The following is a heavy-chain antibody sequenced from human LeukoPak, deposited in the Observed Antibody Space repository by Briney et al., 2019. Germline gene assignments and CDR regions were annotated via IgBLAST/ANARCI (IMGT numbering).Heavy chain of an antibody. CDR2: IYYSGST. D-gene: IGHD1-7*01. V-gene: IGHV4-59*01. Sequence: SETLSLTCTVSGGSISSYYWSWIRQPPGKGLEWIGYIYYSGSTNYNPSLKSRVTISVDTSKNQFSLKLSSVTAADTAVYYCARDNGNYGSSRDVWGKGPTVTVSS. J-gene: IGHJ6*04. CDR1: GGSISSYY. CDR3: ARDNGNYGSSRDV.